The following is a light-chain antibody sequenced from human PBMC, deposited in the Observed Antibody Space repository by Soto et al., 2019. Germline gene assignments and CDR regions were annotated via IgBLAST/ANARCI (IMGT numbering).Light chain of an antibody. J-gene: IGLJ2*01. CDR2: SNN. CDR3: AAWDDSLSGVV. Sequence: QSVLTQPPSASGTPGQMVTISCSGSSSNIGSNYVYWYQQLPGTAPKLLIYSNNQRPSGVPDRFSGSKSGTSASLAISGLRSEDEAVYYCAAWDDSLSGVVFGGGTKLTVL. CDR1: SSNIGSNY. V-gene: IGLV1-47*02.